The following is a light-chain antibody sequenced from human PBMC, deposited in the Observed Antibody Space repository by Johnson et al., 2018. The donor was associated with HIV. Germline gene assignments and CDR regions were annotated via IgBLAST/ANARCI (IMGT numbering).Light chain of an antibody. CDR2: DNN. Sequence: QSVLTQPPSVFAAPGQKVTISCYGSSSNIGNNYVSWYQQLPRTAPKLLMYDNNKRPSGISDRLSGSKSGASATLGITGLQTGDEADYYCGTGDSSLRSGFFGTWTHVTVL. J-gene: IGLJ1*01. CDR1: SSNIGNNY. CDR3: GTGDSSLRSGF. V-gene: IGLV1-51*01.